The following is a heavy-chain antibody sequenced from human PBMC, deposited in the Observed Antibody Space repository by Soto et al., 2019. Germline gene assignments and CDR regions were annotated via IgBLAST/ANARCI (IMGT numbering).Heavy chain of an antibody. CDR1: GFTCSSYW. V-gene: IGHV3-7*03. Sequence: EVQLVESGGGLVQPGGSLRLSCAASGFTCSSYWMSWVRQAPGKGLEWVANIKQDGSEKYYVDSVKGRFTISRDNAKNSLHLQMNSLRAEDTAVYYCARETDGPPPQRVLTPFTMVRGVITHFDYWGQGTLVTVSS. J-gene: IGHJ4*02. CDR3: ARETDGPPPQRVLTPFTMVRGVITHFDY. CDR2: IKQDGSEK. D-gene: IGHD3-10*01.